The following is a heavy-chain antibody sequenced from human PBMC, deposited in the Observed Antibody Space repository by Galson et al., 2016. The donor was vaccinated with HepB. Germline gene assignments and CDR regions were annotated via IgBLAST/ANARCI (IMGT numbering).Heavy chain of an antibody. CDR2: IHSGGGA. CDR1: GFTFSSYS. Sequence: SLRLSCAASGFTFSSYSMNWVRQAPGKGLEWVSFIHSGGGAYYTHSVKGRFTISTDHSKNTLYLQMNSLRAEDTAIYYCARGGPHNNYFDYWGQGTLVTVSS. V-gene: IGHV3-53*01. CDR3: ARGGPHNNYFDY. J-gene: IGHJ4*02. D-gene: IGHD1-1*01.